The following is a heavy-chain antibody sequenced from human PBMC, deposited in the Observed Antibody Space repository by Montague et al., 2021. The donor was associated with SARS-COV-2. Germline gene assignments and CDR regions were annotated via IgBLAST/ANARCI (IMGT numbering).Heavy chain of an antibody. CDR1: GFIFSSYE. CDR2: ISSSGGGSTK. V-gene: IGHV3-48*03. J-gene: IGHJ6*02. D-gene: IGHD2-21*01. Sequence: SLRLSCAASGFIFSSYEMNWVCQAQGKGLEWISYISSSGGGSTKHYTDSVKGRFTISRDNAKNSLYLQMNSLRVEDTAIYYCARDRDWDDWCGMDVWGQGTTVTVSS. CDR3: ARDRDWDDWCGMDV.